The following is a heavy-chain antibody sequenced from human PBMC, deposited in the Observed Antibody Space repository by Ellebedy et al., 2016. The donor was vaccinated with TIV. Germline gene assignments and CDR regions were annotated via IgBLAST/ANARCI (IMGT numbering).Heavy chain of an antibody. V-gene: IGHV1-18*01. CDR3: AGSDYYDSSGYLDY. Sequence: ASVKVSXKASGYTFTSYGISWVRQAPGQGLEWIGWISAYNGNTNYAQKLQGRVTMTTDTSTSTAYMELRSLRSDDTAVYYCAGSDYYDSSGYLDYWGQGTLVTVSS. CDR2: ISAYNGNT. J-gene: IGHJ4*02. D-gene: IGHD3-22*01. CDR1: GYTFTSYG.